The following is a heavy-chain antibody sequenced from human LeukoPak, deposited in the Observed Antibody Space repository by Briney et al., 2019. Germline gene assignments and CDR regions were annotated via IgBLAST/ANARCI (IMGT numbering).Heavy chain of an antibody. D-gene: IGHD6-19*01. J-gene: IGHJ4*02. CDR3: AKDLDSTGLYPTQRRGGD. V-gene: IGHV3-23*01. CDR1: GFTFSTHS. CDR2: IGTNPGAT. Sequence: GGSLRLSCTASGFTFSTHSMHWVRQAPGRGLEWVSTIGTNPGATHYADSVTGRFTISRDNSKNTLYLQMNSLRAEDTALYYCAKDLDSTGLYPTQRRGGDWGQGTLVTVSS.